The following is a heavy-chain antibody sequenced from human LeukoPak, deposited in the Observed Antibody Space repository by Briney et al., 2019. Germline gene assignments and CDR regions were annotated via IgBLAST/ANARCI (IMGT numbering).Heavy chain of an antibody. J-gene: IGHJ4*02. V-gene: IGHV3-53*01. D-gene: IGHD1-1*01. Sequence: GGSLRLSCAASGFTVSSNYMSWVRQAPGKGLEWVSVIYSGGSTDYADSVKGRFTISRDNLKNTLYLQMNSLRAEDTAVYYCARGPAGYDWGQGTLVTFSS. CDR2: IYSGGST. CDR3: ARGPAGYD. CDR1: GFTVSSNY.